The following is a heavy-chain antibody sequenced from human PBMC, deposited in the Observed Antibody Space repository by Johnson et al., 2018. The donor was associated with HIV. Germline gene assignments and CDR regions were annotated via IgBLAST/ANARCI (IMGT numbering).Heavy chain of an antibody. CDR1: GFAFSSYG. J-gene: IGHJ3*02. Sequence: QVQLVESGGGVVQPGRSLRLSCAASGFAFSSYGMHWVRQAPGKGLAWVAIISYDGSNKYYADSVKGRFTISRDNSKNTLYLQMNSLRADDTAVYYCTRLPSGYSRDGFNIWGQGTMVTVSS. CDR3: TRLPSGYSRDGFNI. D-gene: IGHD5-18*01. V-gene: IGHV3-30*03. CDR2: ISYDGSNK.